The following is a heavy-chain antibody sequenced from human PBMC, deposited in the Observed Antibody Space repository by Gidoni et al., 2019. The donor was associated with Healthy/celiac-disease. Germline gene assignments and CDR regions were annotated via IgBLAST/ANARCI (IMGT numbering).Heavy chain of an antibody. J-gene: IGHJ4*02. D-gene: IGHD5-12*01. CDR2: ISYDGSNK. CDR3: AKVGVEWLSAYYFDY. Sequence: QVQLVESGGGVVQPGRSLRLSCAASGFTFRSYGMHWVRQDPGKGLEWVAVISYDGSNKYYADSVKGRFTISRDNSKNTLYLQMNSLRAEETAVYYCAKVGVEWLSAYYFDYWGQGTLVTVSS. CDR1: GFTFRSYG. V-gene: IGHV3-30*18.